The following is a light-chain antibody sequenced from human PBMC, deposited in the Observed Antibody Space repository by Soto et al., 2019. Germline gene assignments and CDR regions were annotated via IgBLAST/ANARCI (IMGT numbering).Light chain of an antibody. CDR2: EVS. CDR1: SRDVGGYNY. Sequence: QSALTQPASVSGSPGQSITISCTGTSRDVGGYNYVSWYQQHPGKAPKLMIYEVSNRPSGVSNRFSGSKSGNTASLTISGLQAEDEADYYCSSYTSSSTYVLGTGTKVTVL. J-gene: IGLJ1*01. CDR3: SSYTSSSTYV. V-gene: IGLV2-14*01.